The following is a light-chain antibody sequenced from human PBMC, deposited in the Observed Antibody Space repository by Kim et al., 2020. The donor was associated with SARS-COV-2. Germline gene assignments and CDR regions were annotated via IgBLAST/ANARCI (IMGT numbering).Light chain of an antibody. Sequence: SSELTQDPAVSVALGQTVRITCQGDSLRTYYANWYQQKPGQAPVLVIYGTNNRPSGIPDRFSGSSSGNTGSLTITGAQAEDEADYYCNSRASSGNHGVFG. CDR2: GTN. J-gene: IGLJ2*01. CDR1: SLRTYY. CDR3: NSRASSGNHGV. V-gene: IGLV3-19*01.